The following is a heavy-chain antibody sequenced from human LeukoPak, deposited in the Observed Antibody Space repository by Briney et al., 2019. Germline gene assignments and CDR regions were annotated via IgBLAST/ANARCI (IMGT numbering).Heavy chain of an antibody. CDR3: AKDYYDSSGYYYHPY. D-gene: IGHD3-22*01. CDR1: GFTSSSYG. V-gene: IGHV3-30*02. Sequence: PGGSLRLSCAASGFTSSSYGMHWVRQAPGKGLEWVAFIRYDGSNKYYADSVKGRFTISRDNSKNTLYLQMNSLRAEDTAVYYCAKDYYDSSGYYYHPYWGQGTLVTVSS. CDR2: IRYDGSNK. J-gene: IGHJ4*02.